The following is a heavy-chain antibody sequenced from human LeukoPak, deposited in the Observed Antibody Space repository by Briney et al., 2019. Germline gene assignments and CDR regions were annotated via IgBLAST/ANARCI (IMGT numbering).Heavy chain of an antibody. V-gene: IGHV4-38-2*01. J-gene: IGHJ4*02. Sequence: SETLSLTCAVSGYSISSGYYWGWIRQPPGKGLEWIGSIYHSGSTYHNPSLKSRVTISVDTSKNQFSLKLSSVTAADTAVYYCARVTGPGGYYPPLFDYWGQGPLVTVSS. D-gene: IGHD3-10*01. CDR2: IYHSGST. CDR3: ARVTGPGGYYPPLFDY. CDR1: GYSISSGYY.